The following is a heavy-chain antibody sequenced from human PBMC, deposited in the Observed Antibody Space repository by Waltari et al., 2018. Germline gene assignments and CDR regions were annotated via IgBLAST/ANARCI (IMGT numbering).Heavy chain of an antibody. CDR3: ARDGYYDIVTGYYPYYYGMDV. CDR1: GFTFSSYE. J-gene: IGHJ6*02. D-gene: IGHD3-9*01. V-gene: IGHV3-48*03. Sequence: EVQLVESGGGLVQPGGSLRLSCAASGFTFSSYEMNWVRQAPGKGLEWVSYISSRGSTIYYADAVKGRFTISRDNAKNSLYLQMNSLRAEDTAVYYCARDGYYDIVTGYYPYYYGMDVWGQGTTVTVSS. CDR2: ISSRGSTI.